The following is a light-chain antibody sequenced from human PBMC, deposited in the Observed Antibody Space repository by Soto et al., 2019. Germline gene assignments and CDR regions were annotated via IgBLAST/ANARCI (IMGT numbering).Light chain of an antibody. CDR2: STS. V-gene: IGLV8-61*01. CDR3: VLYMGSGIWV. J-gene: IGLJ3*02. CDR1: SGSVSTRYY. Sequence: QAVVTQEPSVSVSPGGTVTLTCGVSSGSVSTRYYPSWYQQTPGQAPRTLIYSTSTRSSGVPDRFSGSIVGNKAALTISGAQADDESDYYCVLYMGSGIWVFGGGTKVTVL.